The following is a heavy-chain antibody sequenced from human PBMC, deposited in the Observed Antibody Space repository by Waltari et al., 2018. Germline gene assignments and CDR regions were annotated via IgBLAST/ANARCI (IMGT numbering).Heavy chain of an antibody. V-gene: IGHV3-23*01. CDR1: GFTFSSYA. J-gene: IGHJ1*01. Sequence: EVQLLESGGGLVQPGGSLRLSCAGSGFTFSSYAMSWVRQAPGKGWGWVSAMRGGGGSTYYADSVKGRFTISRDNSKNTLYLQMNSLRAADTAVYYCAKDRNVVANSEYFQHWGQGTLVTVSS. CDR3: AKDRNVVANSEYFQH. CDR2: MRGGGGST. D-gene: IGHD5-12*01.